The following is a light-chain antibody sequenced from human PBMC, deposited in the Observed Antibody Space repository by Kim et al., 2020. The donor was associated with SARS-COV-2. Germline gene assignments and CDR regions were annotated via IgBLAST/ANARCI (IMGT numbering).Light chain of an antibody. CDR3: LQHESFPYT. V-gene: IGKV1-17*03. J-gene: IGKJ2*01. CDR2: AAS. Sequence: DIQMTQSPSAMSASVGDRVTITCRASQGISSFLAWFQQKLGKVPTRLIYAASSLQSGVPSRFSGSGSGTEFILTISSLQPEDFATYCCLQHESFPYTFGQGTKVDIK. CDR1: QGISSF.